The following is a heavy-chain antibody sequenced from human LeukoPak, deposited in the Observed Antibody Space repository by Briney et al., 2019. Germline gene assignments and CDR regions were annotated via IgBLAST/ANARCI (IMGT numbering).Heavy chain of an antibody. J-gene: IGHJ4*02. CDR3: ARGRGYCSSTSCYNFDY. D-gene: IGHD2-2*01. CDR1: GGTFSSYA. Sequence: ASVKVSCKASGGTFSSYAISWVRQAPGQGLEWMGRIIPILGIANYAQKFQGRVTITADESTSTAYMELSSLRSEDTAVYYCARGRGYCSSTSCYNFDYWGQGTLVTVSS. CDR2: IIPILGIA. V-gene: IGHV1-69*04.